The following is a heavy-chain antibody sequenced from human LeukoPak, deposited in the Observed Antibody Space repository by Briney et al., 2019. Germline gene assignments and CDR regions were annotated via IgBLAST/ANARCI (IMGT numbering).Heavy chain of an antibody. CDR2: IYTSGST. J-gene: IGHJ4*02. CDR3: ARQLNSWSSYYFDY. V-gene: IGHV4-4*09. D-gene: IGHD2-8*02. CDR1: GGSISSYY. Sequence: SETLSFTCTVSGGSISSYYWSWIRQPPGKGLEWIGYIYTSGSTNYNPSLKSRVTISVDTSKNQFSLKLSSVTAADTAVYYCARQLNSWSSYYFDYWGQGTLVTVSS.